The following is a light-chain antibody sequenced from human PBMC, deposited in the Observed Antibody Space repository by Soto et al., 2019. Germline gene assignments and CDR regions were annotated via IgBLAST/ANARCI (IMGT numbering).Light chain of an antibody. Sequence: QSVLTQPPSASGTPGQRVTISCSASSFNIGSNYVYWYHQLPGTAPKLLIYRSNQRPSGVPDRFSGSQSGASASLAISGLRSEDEADYYCAAWDDPLSAWVFGGGTKLPVL. CDR3: AAWDDPLSAWV. V-gene: IGLV1-47*01. CDR1: SFNIGSNY. J-gene: IGLJ3*02. CDR2: RSN.